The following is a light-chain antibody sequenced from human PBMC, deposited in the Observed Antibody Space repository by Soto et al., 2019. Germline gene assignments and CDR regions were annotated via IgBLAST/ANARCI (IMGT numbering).Light chain of an antibody. V-gene: IGKV3-20*01. CDR1: QSVSSSY. J-gene: IGKJ2*01. Sequence: EIVLTQSPGTLSLPPGERATLSCRASQSVSSSYLAWYQQKPGQAPRLLIYGASSRATGIPDRFSGSGSGTDFTLTISRLEPEDFAVYFWQQYGSSPEYTFGQGTKLEIK. CDR3: QQYGSSPEYT. CDR2: GAS.